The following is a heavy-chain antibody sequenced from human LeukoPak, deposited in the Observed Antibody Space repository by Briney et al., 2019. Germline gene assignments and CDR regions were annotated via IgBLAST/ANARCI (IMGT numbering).Heavy chain of an antibody. CDR2: IYHSGST. CDR1: GGSISSGGYY. J-gene: IGHJ4*02. D-gene: IGHD2-2*01. Sequence: SETLSLTCTVSGGSISSGGYYWSWIRQPPGKGLEWIGYIYHSGSTYYNPSLKSRVTISVDRSKNQFSLKLSSVTAADTAVYYCARDCSSTSCYVGGTYWGQGTLVTVSS. CDR3: ARDCSSTSCYVGGTY. V-gene: IGHV4-30-2*01.